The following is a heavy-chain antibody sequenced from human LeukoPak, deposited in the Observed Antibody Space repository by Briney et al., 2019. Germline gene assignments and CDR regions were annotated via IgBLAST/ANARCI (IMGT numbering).Heavy chain of an antibody. Sequence: GGSLRLSCAASGFTFSSYGMHWVRQAPGKGLEWVSAISGSGGSTYYADSVKGRFTISRDNSENTLYLQMNSLRAEDTALYYCAVGLTTGPDYFYYGMDVWGQGTTVTVSS. V-gene: IGHV3-23*01. J-gene: IGHJ6*02. CDR3: AVGLTTGPDYFYYGMDV. D-gene: IGHD4/OR15-4a*01. CDR1: GFTFSSYG. CDR2: ISGSGGST.